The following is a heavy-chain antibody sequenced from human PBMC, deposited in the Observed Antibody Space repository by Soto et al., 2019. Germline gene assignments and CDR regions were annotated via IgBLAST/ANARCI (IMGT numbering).Heavy chain of an antibody. Sequence: EVQLLESGGGLVQPGWSLRLSCAASGFTFSSYAMSWVRQAPGKGLEWVSAIGVSGDTTYYADSVKGRFTISRDNSKNTLYLQMGSLRAEETAVYYCAKVRRFGELRSLYWCQGTLVTVSS. D-gene: IGHD3-10*01. CDR3: AKVRRFGELRSLY. V-gene: IGHV3-23*01. CDR2: IGVSGDTT. J-gene: IGHJ4*02. CDR1: GFTFSSYA.